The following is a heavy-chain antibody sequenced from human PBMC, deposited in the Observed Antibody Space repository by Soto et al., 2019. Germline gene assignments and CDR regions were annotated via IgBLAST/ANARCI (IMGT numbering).Heavy chain of an antibody. CDR1: GFTFSDSA. CDR3: ARHVVDY. CDR2: IRSKRYSYAS. Sequence: EVQLVESGGGLVQPGGSLKLSCAASGFTFSDSAIHWVRQAPGKGLEWVGRIRSKRYSYASEYAASVKGRFTISRADSRNTSHLQMNSLKTEDTAVYYCARHVVDYWGQGTWVTVSP. D-gene: IGHD2-15*01. J-gene: IGHJ4*02. V-gene: IGHV3-73*01.